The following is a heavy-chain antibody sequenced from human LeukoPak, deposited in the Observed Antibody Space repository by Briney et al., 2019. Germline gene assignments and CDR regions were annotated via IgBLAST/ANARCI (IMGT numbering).Heavy chain of an antibody. CDR2: IKQDGSEK. Sequence: AGGSLRLSCAASGFTFSNYCMTWVRQVPGKGLEWVASIKQDGSEKYFLDSVKGRFTISRDNAENSLYLQMNSLRAEDTAVYYCARVYYQDSGTSYRHLDYWGQGTLVTVS. J-gene: IGHJ4*02. V-gene: IGHV3-7*01. D-gene: IGHD3-22*01. CDR3: ARVYYQDSGTSYRHLDY. CDR1: GFTFSNYC.